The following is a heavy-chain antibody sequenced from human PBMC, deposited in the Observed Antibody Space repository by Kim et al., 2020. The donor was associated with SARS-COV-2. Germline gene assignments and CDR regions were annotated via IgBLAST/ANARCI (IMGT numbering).Heavy chain of an antibody. CDR3: VRVDCCSIRCYGDDYRNYCGMDG. J-gene: IGHJ6*01. Sequence: GGSLRLSCLSSGFTFREFPMAWVRQAPGKGLEWIGFIRSTIYGGTTEYAASVRGRFIISRDDSKNIDHLQMNSLKTEDTGVYYCVRVDCCSIRCYGDDYRNYCGMDGGGQGTTAIVS. D-gene: IGHD2-2*01. V-gene: IGHV3-49*04. CDR2: IRSTIYGGTT. CDR1: GFTFREFP.